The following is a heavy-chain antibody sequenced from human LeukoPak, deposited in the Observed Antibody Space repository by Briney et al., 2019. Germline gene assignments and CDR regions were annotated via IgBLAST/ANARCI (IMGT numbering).Heavy chain of an antibody. V-gene: IGHV3-30*03. CDR2: ISYDGSNK. CDR1: GFTFSSYG. CDR3: ARALSTGGRIDY. J-gene: IGHJ4*02. D-gene: IGHD2-8*02. Sequence: PGGSLRLSCAASGFTFSSYGMHWVRQAPGKGLEWVAVISYDGSNKYYADSVKGRFTISRDNSKNTLYLQMNSLRVEDTAVYYCARALSTGGRIDYWGQGTLVTVSS.